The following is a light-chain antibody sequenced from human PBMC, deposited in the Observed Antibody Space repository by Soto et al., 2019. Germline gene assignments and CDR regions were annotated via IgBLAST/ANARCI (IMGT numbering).Light chain of an antibody. CDR2: SNN. Sequence: QSVLTQPPSASGTPGQRVTISCSGSSSNIGSNYVYWYQQLPGTAPKLLIYSNNQRPSGVPDRFSGSKSGTSASLAISGRRSEDEADYYCSSYTNINTRACVFGTGTKLTVL. CDR3: SSYTNINTRACV. V-gene: IGLV1-47*02. CDR1: SSNIGSNY. J-gene: IGLJ1*01.